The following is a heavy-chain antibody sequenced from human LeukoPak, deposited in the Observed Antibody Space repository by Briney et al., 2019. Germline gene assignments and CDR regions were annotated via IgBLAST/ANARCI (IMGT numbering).Heavy chain of an antibody. CDR2: INHSGST. V-gene: IGHV4-34*01. CDR1: GGSFSGYY. D-gene: IGHD3-3*01. J-gene: IGHJ6*03. CDR3: ARVRAIGVVVIYYYYYMDV. Sequence: SETLSLTCAVYGGSFSGYYWSWIRQPPGKGLEWIGEINHSGSTNYNPSLKSRVTISVDTSKNQFSLKLSSVTAADTAVYYCARVRAIGVVVIYYYYYMDVWGKGTMVTVSS.